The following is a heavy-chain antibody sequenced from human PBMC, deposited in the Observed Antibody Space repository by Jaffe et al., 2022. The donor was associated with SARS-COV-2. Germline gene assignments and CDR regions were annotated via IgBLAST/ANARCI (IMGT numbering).Heavy chain of an antibody. Sequence: QVQLVESGGGLVKPGGSLRLSCAASGFTFSDHFMAWIRQTPAKGLEWIAYITGSGDEIHYPDSVKGRFTISRDNTRNSLYLQMNFLRAEDTAVYYCARGPGSRSGSYVSWGQGSLVTVSS. D-gene: IGHD6-19*01. CDR2: ITGSGDEI. V-gene: IGHV3-11*01. CDR1: GFTFSDHF. CDR3: ARGPGSRSGSYVS. J-gene: IGHJ5*02.